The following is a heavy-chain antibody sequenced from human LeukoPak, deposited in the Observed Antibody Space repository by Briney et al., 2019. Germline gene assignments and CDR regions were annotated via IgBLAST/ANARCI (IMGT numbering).Heavy chain of an antibody. CDR1: GFTFSSYW. CDR3: AREELYYDSSGYYGY. V-gene: IGHV3-7*01. CDR2: IKQDGSEK. D-gene: IGHD3-22*01. J-gene: IGHJ4*02. Sequence: PGGSLRLSCAASGFTFSSYWMSWVRQAPGKGLEWVANIKQDGSEKYYVDSVKGRLTISRDNAKNSLYLQMNSLRAEDTAVYYCAREELYYDSSGYYGYWGQGTLVTVSS.